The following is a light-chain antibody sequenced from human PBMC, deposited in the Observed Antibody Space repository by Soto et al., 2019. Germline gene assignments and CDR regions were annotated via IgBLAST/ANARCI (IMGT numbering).Light chain of an antibody. V-gene: IGKV3D-15*01. J-gene: IGKJ4*01. CDR3: QQYNNWPALT. CDR1: QSVSSN. CDR2: GAS. Sequence: EIVTTQSPATLSVSPGERATLSCRASQSVSSNLAWYQQKPGQAPRLLIYGASTRATGIPARFSGSRSGTEFTLTISSLQSEDFAVYYCQQYNNWPALTFGGGTKVEIK.